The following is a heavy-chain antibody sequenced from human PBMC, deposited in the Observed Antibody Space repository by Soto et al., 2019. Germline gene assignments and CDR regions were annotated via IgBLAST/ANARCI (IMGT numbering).Heavy chain of an antibody. Sequence: PGGSLRLSCAASGFTFSDYTMNWVRQAPGKGLEWVSSISSSSSYIYYADSVKGRFTISRHNAKNSLYLQMNSLRPEDTAFYFCARDVDTSVDCLYYFDPWCQGTLVTVSS. CDR3: ARDVDTSVDCLYYFDP. V-gene: IGHV3-21*01. D-gene: IGHD5-18*01. J-gene: IGHJ5*02. CDR1: GFTFSDYT. CDR2: ISSSSSYI.